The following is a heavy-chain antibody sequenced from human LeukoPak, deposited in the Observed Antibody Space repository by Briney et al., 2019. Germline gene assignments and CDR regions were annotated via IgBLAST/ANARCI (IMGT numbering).Heavy chain of an antibody. V-gene: IGHV4-30-2*01. J-gene: IGHJ5*02. Sequence: SETLSLTCAVSGGSISSGGYSWSWIRQPPGKGLEWIGYIYHSGSTYYNPSLKSRVTISVDRSKNQFSLKLSSVTAADTAVYHSARAVGSSGPYNWFDPWGQGTLVTVSS. CDR2: IYHSGST. CDR1: GGSISSGGYS. CDR3: ARAVGSSGPYNWFDP. D-gene: IGHD3-22*01.